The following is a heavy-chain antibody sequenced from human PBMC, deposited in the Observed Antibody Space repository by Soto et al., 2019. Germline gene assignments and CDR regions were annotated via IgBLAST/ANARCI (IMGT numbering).Heavy chain of an antibody. CDR3: AKERLYNWNDPATNDY. Sequence: GGSLRLSCAASGFTFSSYAMSWVRQAPGKGLEWVSAISGSGGSTYYADSVKGRFTISRDNSKNTLYLQMNSLRAEDTAVYYCAKERLYNWNDPATNDYWGQGTLVTVSS. J-gene: IGHJ4*02. D-gene: IGHD1-1*01. CDR2: ISGSGGST. V-gene: IGHV3-23*01. CDR1: GFTFSSYA.